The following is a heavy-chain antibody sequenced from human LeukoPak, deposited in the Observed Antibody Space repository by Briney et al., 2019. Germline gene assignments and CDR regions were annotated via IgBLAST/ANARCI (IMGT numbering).Heavy chain of an antibody. Sequence: GRSLRLTCAASGFTFDDYAMHWVRQPPGKGLEWVSGISRNSGSIDYAAFVKGRFTISRDNAKNSLYLQMNSLRAEDTALYYCARDGSGWERRLGSCMDVWGQGTTVTVSS. CDR1: GFTFDDYA. J-gene: IGHJ6*02. CDR2: ISRNSGSI. D-gene: IGHD1-26*01. V-gene: IGHV3-9*01. CDR3: ARDGSGWERRLGSCMDV.